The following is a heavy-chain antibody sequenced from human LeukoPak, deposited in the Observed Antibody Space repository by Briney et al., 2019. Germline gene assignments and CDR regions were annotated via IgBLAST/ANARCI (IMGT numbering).Heavy chain of an antibody. CDR1: GFIFSSFG. V-gene: IGHV3-30*02. Sequence: GGSLRLSCAASGFIFSSFGMYWVRQAPGKGLEWVAFIRHDADKENYADSVKGRFTISRGNSKNTLFLHMHSLRVEDTSVYYCAKDYSSSSDYWGQGTLVTVSS. CDR3: AKDYSSSSDY. J-gene: IGHJ4*02. D-gene: IGHD6-6*01. CDR2: IRHDADKE.